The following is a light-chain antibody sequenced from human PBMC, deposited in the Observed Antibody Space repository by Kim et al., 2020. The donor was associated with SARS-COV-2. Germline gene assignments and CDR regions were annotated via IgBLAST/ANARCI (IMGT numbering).Light chain of an antibody. CDR1: HSLVYSDGNTY. J-gene: IGKJ1*01. Sequence: DVVMTQSPLSLPVTLGQPASISCRSSHSLVYSDGNTYLNWFHQRPGQSPRRLIYKVSNRDSGVPDRFSGSGSGTDFTLKISGVEAEDVGIYYCMQGAHWPRTFGQGTKVDIK. CDR3: MQGAHWPRT. V-gene: IGKV2-30*01. CDR2: KVS.